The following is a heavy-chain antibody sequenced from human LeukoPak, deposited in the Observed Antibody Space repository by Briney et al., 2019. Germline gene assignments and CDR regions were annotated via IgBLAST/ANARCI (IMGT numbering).Heavy chain of an antibody. Sequence: PGGSLRLSCAASGFAFSSYAMTWVRQAPGKGLEWVSSIRDSGGRTYYADSVKGRFTISRDNSKNTLYLQMSSLRAEDSAVYYCAKVVSTTYYYFYSVDVWGQGTTVIVSS. CDR2: IRDSGGRT. V-gene: IGHV3-23*01. CDR1: GFAFSSYA. J-gene: IGHJ6*02. CDR3: AKVVSTTYYYFYSVDV. D-gene: IGHD4-17*01.